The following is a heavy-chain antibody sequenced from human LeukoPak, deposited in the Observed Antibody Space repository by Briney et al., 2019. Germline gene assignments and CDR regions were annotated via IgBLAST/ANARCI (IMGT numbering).Heavy chain of an antibody. CDR2: INHSGSI. J-gene: IGHJ5*02. D-gene: IGHD2-8*01. CDR1: GGSFSGYY. V-gene: IGHV4-34*01. CDR3: ARKVYTRTNWFDP. Sequence: SETLSLTCAVYGGSFSGYYWSWIRQPPGKGLEWIGEINHSGSINYNPSLKSRVTISVDTSKNQFSLKLSSVTAADTAVYYCARKVYTRTNWFDPWGQGTLVTVSS.